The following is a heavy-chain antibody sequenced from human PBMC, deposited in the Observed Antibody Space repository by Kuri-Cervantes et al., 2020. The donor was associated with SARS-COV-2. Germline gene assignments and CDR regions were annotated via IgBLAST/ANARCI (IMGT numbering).Heavy chain of an antibody. CDR3: ARVSVVVVPAAIHYYYGMDV. CDR1: GGSISSYY. V-gene: IGHV4-4*07. D-gene: IGHD2-2*01. Sequence: SETLSLTCTVSGGSISSYYWSWIRQPAGKGLEWIGRIYTSGSTNYNPSLKSRVTMSVDTSKNQFSLKLSSVTAADTAVYYCARVSVVVVPAAIHYYYGMDVWGQGTTVTVSS. CDR2: IYTSGST. J-gene: IGHJ6*02.